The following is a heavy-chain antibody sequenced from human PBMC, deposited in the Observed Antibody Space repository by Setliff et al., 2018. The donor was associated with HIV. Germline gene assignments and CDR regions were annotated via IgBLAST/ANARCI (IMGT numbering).Heavy chain of an antibody. CDR3: ARDGMVRGSKAFGY. J-gene: IGHJ4*02. Sequence: KPSETLSLTCTVSGGSIISNNYYWGWIRQPPGKGLEWIGTISYSGSTYDNPSLKSRVTISVDTSKNQFSLNLTSVTAADTAVYYCARDGMVRGSKAFGYWGQGTLVTVSS. CDR2: ISYSGST. D-gene: IGHD3-10*01. V-gene: IGHV4-39*02. CDR1: GGSIISNNYY.